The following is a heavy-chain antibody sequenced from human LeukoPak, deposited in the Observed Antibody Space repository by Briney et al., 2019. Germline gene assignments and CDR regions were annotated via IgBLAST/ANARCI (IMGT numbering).Heavy chain of an antibody. V-gene: IGHV4-59*08. CDR2: IYSSGST. D-gene: IGHD1-26*01. CDR3: ARQGSGGRAFDI. Sequence: SETLSLTCIVSGGSISSYYWSWIRQPPGKGLEWIGYIYSSGSTNSNPSLKSRVTISVDTSKSQFSLKITSVTAADTAVYYCARQGSGGRAFDIWGQGTMVTVSS. CDR1: GGSISSYY. J-gene: IGHJ3*02.